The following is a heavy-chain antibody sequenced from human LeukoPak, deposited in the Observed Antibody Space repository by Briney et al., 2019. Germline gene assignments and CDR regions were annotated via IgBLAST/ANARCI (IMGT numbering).Heavy chain of an antibody. J-gene: IGHJ3*02. CDR2: ISSSSSYI. CDR3: ARGGMGPSGWVENAFDI. Sequence: GGSLRLSCAASGFTFSSYSMNWVRQAPGKGLEWVSSISSSSSYIYYADSVKGRFTISRDNAKNSLYLQMNSLRAEDTAVYYCARGGMGPSGWVENAFDIWGQGTMVTVSS. D-gene: IGHD1-1*01. V-gene: IGHV3-21*01. CDR1: GFTFSSYS.